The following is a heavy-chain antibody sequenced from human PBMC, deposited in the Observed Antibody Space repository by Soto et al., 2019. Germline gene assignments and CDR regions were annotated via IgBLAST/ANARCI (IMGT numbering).Heavy chain of an antibody. CDR1: GFTFSGSS. Sequence: EVQLVESGGGLVQPGGSLKLSCAASGFTFSGSSMHWVRQASGKGLEWVGRIRSKADSYATAYAASVKGRFTISRYYLNYTAYLHLVCQETENTAVYYRGIDTSMVPYGMDVWGQGTTVTVSS. J-gene: IGHJ6*02. CDR2: IRSKADSYAT. CDR3: GIDTSMVPYGMDV. D-gene: IGHD5-18*01. V-gene: IGHV3-73*01.